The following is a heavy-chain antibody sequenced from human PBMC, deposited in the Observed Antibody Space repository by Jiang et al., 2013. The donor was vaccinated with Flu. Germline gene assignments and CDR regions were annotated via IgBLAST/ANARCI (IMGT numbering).Heavy chain of an antibody. D-gene: IGHD3-10*01. V-gene: IGHV3-23*01. J-gene: IGHJ4*02. CDR2: ISGSAGGT. CDR3: AKGSGDLYYSDY. Sequence: SAISGSAGGTSYAASVQGRFTISRDNSKNTLSLQMNSLRAEDTAVYYCAKGSGDLYYSDYWGQGTLVTVSS.